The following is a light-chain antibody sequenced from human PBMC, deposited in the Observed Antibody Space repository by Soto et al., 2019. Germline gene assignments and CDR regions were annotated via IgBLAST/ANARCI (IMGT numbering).Light chain of an antibody. V-gene: IGLV2-14*01. CDR1: SSDIGAYNY. CDR2: DVT. CDR3: SSYRGSSALEV. J-gene: IGLJ1*01. Sequence: QSALTQPASVSGSPGQSITISCTGTSSDIGAYNYVSWYQQHPGKAPKLIIYDVTNRPSGVSSRFSGSKSGNTASLTISGLQAEDEADYHCSSYRGSSALEVFGTGTKLTVL.